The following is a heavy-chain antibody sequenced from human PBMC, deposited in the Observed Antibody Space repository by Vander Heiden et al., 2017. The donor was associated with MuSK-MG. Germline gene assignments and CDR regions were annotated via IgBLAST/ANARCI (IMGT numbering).Heavy chain of an antibody. CDR3: ARCPDYGDYVDY. CDR1: GYSISRGYY. D-gene: IGHD4-17*01. Sequence: QVQLQASGPGLVKPSETLSLTCAVSGYSISRGYYRAWIRQPPGKGLEWIGSIYHSGSTYYNPSLKSRVTISVDTSKNQFSLKLSSVTAADTAVYYCARCPDYGDYVDYWGQGTLVTVSS. CDR2: IYHSGST. J-gene: IGHJ4*02. V-gene: IGHV4-38-2*01.